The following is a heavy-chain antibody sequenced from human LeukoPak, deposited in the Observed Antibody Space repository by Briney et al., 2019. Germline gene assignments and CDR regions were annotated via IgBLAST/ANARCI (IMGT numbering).Heavy chain of an antibody. Sequence: ASVKVSCKASGYTFTSYDINWVRQATGQGLEWMGWMNPNSGNTGYAQKFQGRVTMTRNTSISTAYMELSSLRSEDTAVYYCARLSKDTVVLPAAMAHYFDYWGQGTLVTVSS. CDR3: ARLSKDTVVLPAAMAHYFDY. CDR1: GYTFTSYD. D-gene: IGHD2-2*01. J-gene: IGHJ4*02. CDR2: MNPNSGNT. V-gene: IGHV1-8*01.